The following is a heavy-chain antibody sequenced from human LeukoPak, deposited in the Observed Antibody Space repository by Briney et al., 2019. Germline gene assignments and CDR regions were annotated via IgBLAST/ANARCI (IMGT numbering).Heavy chain of an antibody. CDR1: GFTFSSYG. V-gene: IGHV3-33*06. Sequence: GRSLRHSCAASGFTFSSYGMHWVRQAPGKGLEWVAVIWYDGSNKYYADSVKGRFTISRDNSKNTLYLQMNSLRAEDTAVYYCAKDASWRAGTFLFDYWGQGTLVTVSS. D-gene: IGHD1-1*01. J-gene: IGHJ4*02. CDR2: IWYDGSNK. CDR3: AKDASWRAGTFLFDY.